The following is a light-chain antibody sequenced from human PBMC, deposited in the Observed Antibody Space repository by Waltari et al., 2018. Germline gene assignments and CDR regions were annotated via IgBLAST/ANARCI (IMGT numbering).Light chain of an antibody. V-gene: IGLV1-47*01. CDR3: ATWDNSLSSPWV. CDR2: RGD. J-gene: IGLJ3*02. CDR1: SSNIGNNY. Sequence: QSVLTQPPSASGTPGQTVTIPCSGRSSNIGNNYVFWYQHLPGTAPKLLIYRGDQRPSGVPDRFSGSKSGTSASLAISGLRSEDEGDYYCATWDNSLSSPWVFGGGTKVTVL.